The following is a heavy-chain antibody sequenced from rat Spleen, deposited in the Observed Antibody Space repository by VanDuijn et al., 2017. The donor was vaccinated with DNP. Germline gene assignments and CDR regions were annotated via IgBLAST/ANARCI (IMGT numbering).Heavy chain of an antibody. CDR2: ISPSGGST. CDR3: ATDPSASSAY. Sequence: EVQLVESGGGLVQPGRSLKLSCAASGFTFSNYYMAWVRQAPTKGLEWVASISPSGGSTYYPDSVKGRFTISRDNAKSTQYLQMDSLRSEDTATYYCATDPSASSAYWGQGTLVTVSS. D-gene: IGHD3-2*01. V-gene: IGHV5-27*01. CDR1: GFTFSNYY. J-gene: IGHJ3*01.